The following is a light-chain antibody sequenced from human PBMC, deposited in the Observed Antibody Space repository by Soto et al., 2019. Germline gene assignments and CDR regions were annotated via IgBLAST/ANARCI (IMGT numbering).Light chain of an antibody. CDR2: AAS. CDR1: QTISTY. Sequence: DIQMTQSPSTLSASVGDRVTITCRASQTISTYVNWYQQKPGKAPKLLIYAASSLQSGVPSRFSGSGSGTDFTLTISSLQPEDFATYYCQQSYSMIRTFGQGTKVDIK. J-gene: IGKJ1*01. V-gene: IGKV1-39*01. CDR3: QQSYSMIRT.